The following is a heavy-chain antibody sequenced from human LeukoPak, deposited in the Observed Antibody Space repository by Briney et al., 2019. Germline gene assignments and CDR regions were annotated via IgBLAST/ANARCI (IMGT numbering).Heavy chain of an antibody. V-gene: IGHV3-7*01. J-gene: IGHJ4*02. Sequence: GGSLRLSCAVSGFTFSGYWMTWVRQAPGKGLEWVANIKKDGSEKNYVDSVKGRFTISRDNAENSLFLQMNRLRVEDTAVYYCAREWQGGIAAAGTRIEGDYWGQGTLVAVSS. CDR2: IKKDGSEK. CDR3: AREWQGGIAAAGTRIEGDY. D-gene: IGHD6-13*01. CDR1: GFTFSGYW.